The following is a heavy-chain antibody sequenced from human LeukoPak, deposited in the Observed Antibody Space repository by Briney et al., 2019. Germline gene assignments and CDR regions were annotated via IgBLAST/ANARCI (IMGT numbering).Heavy chain of an antibody. CDR1: GFTFSSNY. CDR2: IYSGGST. D-gene: IGHD2-2*01. J-gene: IGHJ4*02. V-gene: IGHV3-66*01. CDR3: ARDASPYCSSTSCYAH. Sequence: GGSLRLSCAASGFTFSSNYRSWVGQAPGKGLGWVSVIYSGGSTYYADSVKGRFTISRDNSKNTLYLQMNSLRAEDTAVYFCARDASPYCSSTSCYAHWGQGTLVTVSS.